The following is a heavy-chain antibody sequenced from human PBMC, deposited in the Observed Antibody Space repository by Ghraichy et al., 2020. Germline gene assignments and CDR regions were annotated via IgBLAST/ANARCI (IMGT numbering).Heavy chain of an antibody. Sequence: GGSLRLSCAASGFTFSSYSMNWVRQAPGKGLEWVSSISSSSSYIYYADSVKGRFTISRDNAKNSLYLQMNSLRAEDTAVYYCARARTYSSGYISTFDYWGQGTLVTVSS. CDR3: ARARTYSSGYISTFDY. V-gene: IGHV3-21*01. CDR2: ISSSSSYI. D-gene: IGHD3-22*01. CDR1: GFTFSSYS. J-gene: IGHJ4*02.